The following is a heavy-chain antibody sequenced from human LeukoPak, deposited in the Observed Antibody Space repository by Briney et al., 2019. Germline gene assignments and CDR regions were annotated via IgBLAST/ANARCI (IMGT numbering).Heavy chain of an antibody. Sequence: PGGSLRLSCAASGFTFSSYGMHWVRQAPGKGLEWVAVIWYGGSNKYYADSVKGRFTISRDNSKNTLYLQMNSLRAEDTAVYYCARDRSGEQLVWDYWGQGTLVTVSS. D-gene: IGHD6-13*01. CDR3: ARDRSGEQLVWDY. J-gene: IGHJ4*02. CDR1: GFTFSSYG. CDR2: IWYGGSNK. V-gene: IGHV3-33*08.